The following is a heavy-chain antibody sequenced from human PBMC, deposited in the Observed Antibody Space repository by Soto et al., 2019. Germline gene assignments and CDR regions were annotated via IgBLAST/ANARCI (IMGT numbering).Heavy chain of an antibody. D-gene: IGHD1-1*01. V-gene: IGHV2-5*02. CDR2: IYWDGES. CDR3: AHRDSTGTTTYFDS. Sequence: QITLKEAGPTLVKPTETLTLTCTFSRFSFTTTRIGVGWTRQPPGKALEWIAIIYWDGESRYNPLLRRRLTLIEDTSKNQVVLTMTNMDPKDTATYYCAHRDSTGTTTYFDSWGQGIPVTVAS. CDR1: RFSFTTTRIG. J-gene: IGHJ4*02.